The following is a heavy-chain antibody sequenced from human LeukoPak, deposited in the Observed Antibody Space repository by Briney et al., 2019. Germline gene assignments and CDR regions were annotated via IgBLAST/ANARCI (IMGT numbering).Heavy chain of an antibody. CDR3: ARGIAGYYYYYYMDV. Sequence: ASVKVSCKASGYTFTSYGISWVRQAPGQGLEWMGWISAYNGNTNYAQKLQGRVTMTTDTSTSTAYMELRSLRSDDTAVYYCARGIAGYYYYYYMDVWGRGTTVTVSS. J-gene: IGHJ6*03. D-gene: IGHD6-13*01. V-gene: IGHV1-18*01. CDR2: ISAYNGNT. CDR1: GYTFTSYG.